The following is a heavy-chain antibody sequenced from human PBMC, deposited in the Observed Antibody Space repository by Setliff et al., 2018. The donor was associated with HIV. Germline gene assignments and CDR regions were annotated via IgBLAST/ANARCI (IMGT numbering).Heavy chain of an antibody. V-gene: IGHV1-18*04. Sequence: ASVKVSCTASGYTFTSYGISWLRQAPEHGLEWRGWISPATDKTNYAQKLQGRLTMTTDTSTSTAYMELRSLSSDDTAVYFCARARLQGIVTAVGPRDNCLDPWGQGTRVTVSS. CDR2: ISPATDKT. D-gene: IGHD2-21*02. J-gene: IGHJ5*02. CDR3: ARARLQGIVTAVGPRDNCLDP. CDR1: GYTFTSYG.